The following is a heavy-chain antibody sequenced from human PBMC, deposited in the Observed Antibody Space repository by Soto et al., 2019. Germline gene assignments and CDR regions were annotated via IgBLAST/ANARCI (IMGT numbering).Heavy chain of an antibody. CDR1: GGSISSSSYY. V-gene: IGHV4-39*01. Sequence: SETLSLTCTVSGGSISSSSYYWGWIRQPPGKGLEWIGSIYYSGSTYYNPSLKSRVTISVDTSKNQFSLKLSSVTAADTAVYYCARHHQGYDFWSGYYGYCYYGMDVWGQGTTVTVSS. CDR3: ARHHQGYDFWSGYYGYCYYGMDV. CDR2: IYYSGST. J-gene: IGHJ6*02. D-gene: IGHD3-3*01.